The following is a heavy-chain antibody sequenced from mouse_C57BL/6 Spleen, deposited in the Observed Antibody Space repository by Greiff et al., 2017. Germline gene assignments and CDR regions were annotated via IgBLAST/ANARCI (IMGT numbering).Heavy chain of an antibody. CDR1: GYSITSGYD. CDR2: ISYSGST. D-gene: IGHD1-1*01. Sequence: EVQLQESGPGMVKPSQSLSLTCTVTGYSITSGYDWHWIRHFPGNKLEWMGYISYSGSTNYNPSLKSRISITHDTSKNHFFLKLNSVTTEDTATYYCARGHYGMAWFAYWGQGTLVTVSA. J-gene: IGHJ3*01. CDR3: ARGHYGMAWFAY. V-gene: IGHV3-1*01.